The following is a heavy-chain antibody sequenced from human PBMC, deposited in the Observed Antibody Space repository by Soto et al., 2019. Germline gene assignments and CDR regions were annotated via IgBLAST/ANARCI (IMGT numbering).Heavy chain of an antibody. J-gene: IGHJ6*02. V-gene: IGHV3-30*18. CDR1: GFTFSSYD. D-gene: IGHD2-15*01. Sequence: QVQLVESGGGVVQPGRSLRLSCAASGFTFSSYDMHWVRQAPGKGLEWVAVISYDGNNKYYADSVKGRFTISRDNSKNTLYLQMNSLRAEDTAVYYCAKDEVLVVAVARDYYGMDVWDQGTTVTVSS. CDR2: ISYDGNNK. CDR3: AKDEVLVVAVARDYYGMDV.